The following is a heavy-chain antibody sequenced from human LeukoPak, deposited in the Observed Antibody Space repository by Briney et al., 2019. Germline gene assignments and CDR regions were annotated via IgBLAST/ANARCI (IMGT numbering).Heavy chain of an antibody. CDR2: ISDDGSNK. CDR1: GFTFSSYG. CDR3: ARGHSSSSFDY. D-gene: IGHD6-6*01. J-gene: IGHJ4*02. V-gene: IGHV3-30*03. Sequence: GGSLRLSCAASGFTFSSYGMHWVRQAPGKGLEWVATISDDGSNKYYADSVKGRFTIFRDNSKNTLYVQMNSLRAEDTAVYHCARGHSSSSFDYWGQGTLVTVSS.